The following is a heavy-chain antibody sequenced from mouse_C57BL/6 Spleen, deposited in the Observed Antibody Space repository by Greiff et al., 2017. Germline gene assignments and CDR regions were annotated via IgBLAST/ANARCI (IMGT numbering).Heavy chain of an antibody. V-gene: IGHV2-2*01. Sequence: VQLVESGPGLVQPSQSLSITCTVSGFSLTSYGVHWVRQSPGKGLEWLGVIWSGGSTDYNAAFISRLSISKDNSKSQVVFKMNSLQADDKAIYYCARNFYDYDPNAMDYWGQGTSVTVSS. CDR1: GFSLTSYG. CDR2: IWSGGST. CDR3: ARNFYDYDPNAMDY. D-gene: IGHD2-4*01. J-gene: IGHJ4*01.